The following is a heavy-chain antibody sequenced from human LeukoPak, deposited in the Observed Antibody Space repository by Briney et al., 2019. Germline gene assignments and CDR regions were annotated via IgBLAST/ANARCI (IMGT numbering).Heavy chain of an antibody. CDR3: AIVGRELTLDY. V-gene: IGHV3-23*01. D-gene: IGHD1-26*01. CDR2: ISGSGGST. CDR1: GFTFSSYA. Sequence: GGSLRLSCAASGFTFSSYAMSWVRQAPGKGLEWVSAISGSGGSTYYADSVKGRFTISRDNSKNTLYLQMNSLRAKDTAVYYCAIVGRELTLDYWGQGTLVTVSS. J-gene: IGHJ4*02.